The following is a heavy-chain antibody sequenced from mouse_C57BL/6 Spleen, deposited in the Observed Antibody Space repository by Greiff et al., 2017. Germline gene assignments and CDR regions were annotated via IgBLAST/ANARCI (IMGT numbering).Heavy chain of an antibody. D-gene: IGHD2-13*01. CDR2: ILPGSGST. Sequence: VQLQQSGAELMKPGASVKLSCTATGYTFTGDWIEWVKQRPGHGLEWIGEILPGSGSTNYTEKFKGKATFPADTSSNTSYMQISSLTTEASAIYYTATGLCDDYRYWGQGTTLTVSS. V-gene: IGHV1-9*01. CDR1: GYTFTGDW. J-gene: IGHJ2*01. CDR3: ATGLCDDYRY.